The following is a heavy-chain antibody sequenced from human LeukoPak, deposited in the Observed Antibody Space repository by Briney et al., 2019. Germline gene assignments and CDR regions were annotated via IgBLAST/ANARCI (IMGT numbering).Heavy chain of an antibody. Sequence: SETLSLTCTVSGGSISSGGYYWSWIRQHPGKGLEWIGYNTYYNPSLKSRVTISVDTSKNQFSLKLSSVTAADTAVYYCARDWTYGDYGHWYFDLWGRGTLVTVSS. D-gene: IGHD4-17*01. CDR2: NT. V-gene: IGHV4-31*03. CDR1: GGSISSGGYY. CDR3: ARDWTYGDYGHWYFDL. J-gene: IGHJ2*01.